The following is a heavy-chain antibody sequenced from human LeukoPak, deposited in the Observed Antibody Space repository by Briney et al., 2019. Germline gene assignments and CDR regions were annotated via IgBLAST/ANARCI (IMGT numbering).Heavy chain of an antibody. Sequence: GGSLRPSCAVSGFTFVGRLMHWVREAPGKGLVWVALIKDDGSTTNYADSVKGRFTASRDDAKNTVYLQMSSLRAEDTAVYYCHPLAFVTNWGQGTLVPVSS. CDR3: HPLAFVTN. D-gene: IGHD2-8*01. CDR2: IKDDGSTT. J-gene: IGHJ4*02. CDR1: GFTFVGRL. V-gene: IGHV3-74*01.